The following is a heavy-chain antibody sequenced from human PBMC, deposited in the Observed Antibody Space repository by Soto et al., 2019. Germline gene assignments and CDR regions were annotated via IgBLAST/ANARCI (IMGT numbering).Heavy chain of an antibody. CDR1: GFTFGDYA. V-gene: IGHV3-49*03. CDR2: IRSKAYGGTT. CDR3: TRVRYYYDSSGYYYGYFDY. D-gene: IGHD3-22*01. J-gene: IGHJ4*02. Sequence: GGSLRLSCIASGFTFGDYAMSWFRQAPGEGLEWVGFIRSKAYGGTTEYAASVKGRFTISRDDSKSIAYLQMNSLKTEDTAVYYCTRVRYYYDSSGYYYGYFDYWGQGTLVTVSS.